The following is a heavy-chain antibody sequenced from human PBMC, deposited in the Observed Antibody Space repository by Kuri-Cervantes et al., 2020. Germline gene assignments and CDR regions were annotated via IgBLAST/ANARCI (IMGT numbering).Heavy chain of an antibody. V-gene: IGHV3-7*03. CDR1: GFTFSSYW. J-gene: IGHJ3*02. CDR3: AKSIAVGDMGAFDI. CDR2: IKQDGSEK. Sequence: GESLKISCAASGFTFSSYWMSWVRQAPGKGLEWVANIKQDGSEKYYVDSVKGRFTISRDNAKNSLYLQMNSLRAEDTALYYCAKSIAVGDMGAFDIWGQGTMVTVSS. D-gene: IGHD6-19*01.